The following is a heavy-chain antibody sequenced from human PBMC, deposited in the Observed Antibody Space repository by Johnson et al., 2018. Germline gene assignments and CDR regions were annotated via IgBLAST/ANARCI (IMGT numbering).Heavy chain of an antibody. V-gene: IGHV4-59*01. CDR1: GGSISSYY. CDR3: ARGIPASGWYDVYYSYYMDV. CDR2: IYYSGST. Sequence: QVQLQESGPGLVKPSETLSLTCTVSGGSISSYYWSWIRQPPGKGLEWIGYIYYSGSTNYNPSLKSRVTISVDTSKNQFSLKLSSVTAADTAGYYCARGIPASGWYDVYYSYYMDVWGKGTTVTVS. D-gene: IGHD6-19*01. J-gene: IGHJ6*03.